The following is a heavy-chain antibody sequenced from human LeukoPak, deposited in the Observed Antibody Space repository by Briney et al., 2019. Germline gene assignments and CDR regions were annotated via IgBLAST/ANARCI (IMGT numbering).Heavy chain of an antibody. CDR3: ARDPSGGSSFYYYGMDV. CDR1: GFTFSSYA. D-gene: IGHD6-6*01. V-gene: IGHV3-30-3*01. CDR2: ISYDGSNK. J-gene: IGHJ6*02. Sequence: PGGSLRLSCAASGFTFSSYAMHWVRQAPGKGLEWVAVISYDGSNKYYADSVKGRFTISRDNSKNTLYLQMNSLRAEDTAVYYCARDPSGGSSFYYYGMDVRGQGTTVTVSS.